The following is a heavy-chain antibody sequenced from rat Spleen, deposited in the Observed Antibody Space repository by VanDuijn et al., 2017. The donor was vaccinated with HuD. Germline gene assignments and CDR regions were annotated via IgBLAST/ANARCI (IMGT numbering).Heavy chain of an antibody. CDR3: VRPAGTVVPNWFPY. CDR2: INPDGGTT. J-gene: IGHJ3*01. Sequence: EVQLVESGGGLVQPGSPLKLSCAASGFSFSSNWLNWIRQAPGKGLEWIASINPDGGTTYYPDSVKGRFTVSRDDAKSTLYLQMDSLRSEDTATYYCVRPAGTVVPNWFPYWGQGTLVTVSS. V-gene: IGHV5-58*01. D-gene: IGHD1-1*01. CDR1: GFSFSSNW.